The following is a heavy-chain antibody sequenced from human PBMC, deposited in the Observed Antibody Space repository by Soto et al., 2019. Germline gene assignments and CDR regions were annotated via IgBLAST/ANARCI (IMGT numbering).Heavy chain of an antibody. V-gene: IGHV3-33*01. J-gene: IGHJ6*02. CDR3: ARDGQQLVPYGLDA. Sequence: QVQLVESGGGVVQAGRSLRLSCAASGFTFSSHGIHWVRQAPGTGLEWVAFIWADGSNVEYADSVKGRFTISRDSSKNTVDLQMNSLRAEDTAVYSCARDGQQLVPYGLDAWGQGTTVTVSS. CDR2: IWADGSNV. CDR1: GFTFSSHG. D-gene: IGHD6-6*01.